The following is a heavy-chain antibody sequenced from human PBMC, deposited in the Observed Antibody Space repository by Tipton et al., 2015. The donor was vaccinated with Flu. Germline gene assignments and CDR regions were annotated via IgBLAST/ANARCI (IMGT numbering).Heavy chain of an antibody. V-gene: IGHV4-39*01. CDR1: SGSIRSTNYF. CDR3: ARAQHYDSNAYYYYYMDV. J-gene: IGHJ6*03. D-gene: IGHD3-22*01. Sequence: TLSLTCTVSSGSIRSTNYFCAWIRQPPGKRLELIGSIYPSGTTYYNPSLKSRVTISFDTSKSQFSLMLRSVTAADTAVYYCARAQHYDSNAYYYYYMDVWGKGTPVTVSS. CDR2: IYPSGTT.